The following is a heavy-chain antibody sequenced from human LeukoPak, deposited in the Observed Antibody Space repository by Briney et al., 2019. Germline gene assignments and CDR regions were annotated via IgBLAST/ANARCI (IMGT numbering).Heavy chain of an antibody. CDR1: GGSISSYY. Sequence: SETLSLTCTVSGGSISSYYWSWIRQPPGKGLEWIGYIYYSGSTNYNPSLKSRVTISVDTSKNQFSLKLSSVTAADTAVYYCARHGIQQLVSFLGWFDPWGQGTLVTVSS. CDR3: ARHGIQQLVSFLGWFDP. CDR2: IYYSGST. D-gene: IGHD6-13*01. J-gene: IGHJ5*02. V-gene: IGHV4-59*01.